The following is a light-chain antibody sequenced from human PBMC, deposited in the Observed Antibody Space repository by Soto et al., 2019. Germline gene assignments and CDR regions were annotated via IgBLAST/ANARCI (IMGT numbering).Light chain of an antibody. V-gene: IGKV3-20*01. CDR3: QAYGDPWT. J-gene: IGKJ1*01. Sequence: EIVLTQSPGTLSLSPGERATLSCRASQRVATSYLARYQQKPGQAPMLVIYNRATRAPRIPDRFSGSGSGTDFTLILSRFEPEDYALYFCQAYGDPWTGGQGTKVEIK. CDR1: QRVATSY. CDR2: NRA.